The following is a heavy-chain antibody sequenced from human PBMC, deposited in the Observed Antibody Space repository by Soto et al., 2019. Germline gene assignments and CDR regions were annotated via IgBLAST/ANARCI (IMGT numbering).Heavy chain of an antibody. CDR1: GGSISSGGYY. V-gene: IGHV4-31*03. CDR3: ARIVGSGELSNWFDP. Sequence: QVQLQESGPGLVKPSQTLSLTCTVSGGSISSGGYYWSWIRQHPGKGLEWIGYIYYSGSTYYNPSLRSRVTISVDTSKNQFSLKLSSVTAADTAVYYCARIVGSGELSNWFDPWGQGTLVTVSS. D-gene: IGHD2-15*01. CDR2: IYYSGST. J-gene: IGHJ5*02.